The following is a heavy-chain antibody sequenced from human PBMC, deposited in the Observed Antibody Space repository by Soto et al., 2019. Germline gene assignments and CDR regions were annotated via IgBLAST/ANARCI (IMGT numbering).Heavy chain of an antibody. D-gene: IGHD3-10*01. CDR2: NSSSGSTI. CDR1: GFTFSDYY. V-gene: IGHV3-11*01. Sequence: GGSLRLSSADSGFTFSDYYMSWIRQAPGEGLEWGTYNSSSGSTIYYADSVKGRFTISRDNAKNSLNLQMNSLRAEDTAVYYCAGGSRTYYSPPLRAFDIWGQGTMVTVSS. CDR3: AGGSRTYYSPPLRAFDI. J-gene: IGHJ3*02.